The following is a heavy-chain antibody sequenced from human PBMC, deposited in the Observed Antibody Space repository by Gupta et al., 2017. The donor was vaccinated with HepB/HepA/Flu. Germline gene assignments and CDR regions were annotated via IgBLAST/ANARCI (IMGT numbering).Heavy chain of an antibody. V-gene: IGHV2-5*02. CDR1: GFSLSTSGVG. Sequence: QITLKESGPTLVKPTQTLTLTCTFSGFSLSTSGVGVGWIRHPPGKALEWLALIYWDDDKRYSPSLKSRLTITKDTSKNQVVLTMTNMDPVDTATYYCAHGTNYYGSGSYYYFDYWGQGTLVTVSS. CDR3: AHGTNYYGSGSYYYFDY. D-gene: IGHD3-10*01. J-gene: IGHJ4*02. CDR2: IYWDDDK.